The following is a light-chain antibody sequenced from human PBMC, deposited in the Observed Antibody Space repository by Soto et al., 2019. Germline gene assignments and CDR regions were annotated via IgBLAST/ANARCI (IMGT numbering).Light chain of an antibody. J-gene: IGKJ2*01. Sequence: DIVLTQSPGTLSLSPGERATLSCRASQSVRSTSLAWYQQKPGQAPRLLIYGASSRATGIPDRFSGGGSGTDFTLTISRLEPEDFAVYYCQQYGSSPDTFGQGTKLEIK. CDR2: GAS. V-gene: IGKV3-20*01. CDR3: QQYGSSPDT. CDR1: QSVRSTS.